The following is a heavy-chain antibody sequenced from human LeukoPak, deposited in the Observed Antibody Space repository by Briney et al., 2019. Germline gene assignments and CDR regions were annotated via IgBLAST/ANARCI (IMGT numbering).Heavy chain of an antibody. V-gene: IGHV4-39*07. CDR3: ARDPTTPRAFDI. Sequence: TSETLSLTCTVSGGSISSSSYYWGWIRQPPGKGLEWIGSIYYSGSTNYNPSLKSRVTISVDTSKDQFSLKLSSVTAADTAVYYCARDPTTPRAFDIWGQGTMVTVSS. CDR1: GGSISSSSYY. CDR2: IYYSGST. J-gene: IGHJ3*02. D-gene: IGHD4-17*01.